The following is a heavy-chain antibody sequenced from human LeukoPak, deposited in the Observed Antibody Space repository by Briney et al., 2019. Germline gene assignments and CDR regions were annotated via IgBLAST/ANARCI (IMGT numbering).Heavy chain of an antibody. CDR2: IGAGGTFT. CDR1: GFTFSSYA. V-gene: IGHV3-23*01. CDR3: AKDLDYTTYGHYFDY. J-gene: IGHJ4*02. Sequence: GGSLRLSCTASGFTFSSYAMNWVRQAPGKGLEWVSGIGAGGTFTYYADSVKGRFTIFRDNSRNTLYLQVNSLRADDTAVYYCAKDLDYTTYGHYFDYWGQGTLVTVSS. D-gene: IGHD4-11*01.